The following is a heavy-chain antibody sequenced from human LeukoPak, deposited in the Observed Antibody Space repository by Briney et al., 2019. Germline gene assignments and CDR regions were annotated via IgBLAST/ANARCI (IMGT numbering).Heavy chain of an antibody. V-gene: IGHV1-69*04. CDR1: GGTFSSYA. Sequence: ASVKVSCKASGGTFSSYAISWVRQAPGQGLEWMGRIIPILGIANYAQKFQGRVTITADKSTSTAYMELSSLRSEDTAVYYCASSPQLPNGWFDPWGQGTLVTVSS. D-gene: IGHD2-2*01. J-gene: IGHJ5*02. CDR2: IIPILGIA. CDR3: ASSPQLPNGWFDP.